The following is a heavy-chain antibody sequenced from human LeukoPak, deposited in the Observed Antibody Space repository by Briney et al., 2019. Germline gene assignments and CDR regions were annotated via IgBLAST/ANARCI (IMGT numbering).Heavy chain of an antibody. CDR1: GGSFSGYY. J-gene: IGHJ4*02. D-gene: IGHD3-3*01. CDR2: INHSGST. V-gene: IGHV4-34*01. CDR3: ARAEWSVIDY. Sequence: PSETLSLTCAVYGGSFSGYYWSWIRQPPGKGLEWIGEINHSGSTNYNPSLKSRVTISVDTSKNQFSLKLSSVTAADTAVYYCARAEWSVIDYWGQGTLVTVSS.